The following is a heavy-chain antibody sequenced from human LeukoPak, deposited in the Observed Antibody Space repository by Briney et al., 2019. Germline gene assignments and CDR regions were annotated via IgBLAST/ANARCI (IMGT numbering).Heavy chain of an antibody. CDR2: TYYGSKWYT. D-gene: IGHD5-12*01. Sequence: SQTLSLTCAISGDSVSSDRGVWNWIRQSPSRGLEWLGRTYYGSKWYTDYAVSVKSRIIINADTSKNRFSLHLSSVTPEDTAVYYCARDGGYYGYYNWFDPWGQGTLVTVSS. V-gene: IGHV6-1*01. J-gene: IGHJ5*02. CDR3: ARDGGYYGYYNWFDP. CDR1: GDSVSSDRGV.